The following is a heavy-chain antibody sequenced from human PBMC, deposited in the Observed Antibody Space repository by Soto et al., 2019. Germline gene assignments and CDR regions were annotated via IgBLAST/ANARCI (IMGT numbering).Heavy chain of an antibody. CDR2: ISGSGGST. CDR1: GFTFSSYA. Sequence: GGSLRLSCAASGFTFSSYAMSWVRQAPGKGLEWVSAISGSGGSTYYADSVKGRFTISRDNSKNTLYLQMNSLRAEDTAVYYCAKDPGSMIVVDYDAFDIWGQGTIVTVS. J-gene: IGHJ3*02. D-gene: IGHD3-22*01. V-gene: IGHV3-23*01. CDR3: AKDPGSMIVVDYDAFDI.